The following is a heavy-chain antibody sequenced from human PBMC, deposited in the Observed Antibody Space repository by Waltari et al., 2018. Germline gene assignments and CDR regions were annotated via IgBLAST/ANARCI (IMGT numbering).Heavy chain of an antibody. CDR1: GFTFTDYY. CDR2: VDPEDGET. D-gene: IGHD6-6*01. V-gene: IGHV1-69-2*01. Sequence: DVQLVQSGAEVKKPGATVKISCKISGFTFTDYYIHWVQQAPGKGLKWVGLVDPEDGETVYARNFQCRVTITADTLTDTAFMEVDTLRSEDTAVYYCATGREQLAHFDHWGQGTLVTVSS. CDR3: ATGREQLAHFDH. J-gene: IGHJ4*02.